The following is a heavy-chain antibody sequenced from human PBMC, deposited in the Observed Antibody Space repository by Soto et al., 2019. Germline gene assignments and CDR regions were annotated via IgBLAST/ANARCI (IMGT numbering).Heavy chain of an antibody. V-gene: IGHV4-59*01. Sequence: KPSETLSLTCTVSGGSITSSYWSWIRRPPGKGLEWIAYIYDTGISGYTPSTSYNPSLKSRVTMSVDTSKSQLYLKLTSVTAEDTAVYYCARGEDAFFYYGLDVWGQGITVTVSS. J-gene: IGHJ6*02. CDR1: GGSITSSY. CDR2: IYDTGISGYTPST. CDR3: ARGEDAFFYYGLDV.